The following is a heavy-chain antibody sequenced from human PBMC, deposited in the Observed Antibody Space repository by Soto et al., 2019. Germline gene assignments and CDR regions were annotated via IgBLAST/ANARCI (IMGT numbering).Heavy chain of an antibody. CDR1: GGTFSSYA. D-gene: IGHD4-17*01. CDR3: ASTYGDYANWFDP. J-gene: IGHJ5*02. CDR2: ITPICGTA. Sequence: SVKVSCKASGGTFSSYAISWVRQAPGQVLEWMGGITPICGTANYAQKFQGRVTITADKSTSTAYMELSSLRSEDTAVYYCASTYGDYANWFDPWGQGTQVTVSS. V-gene: IGHV1-69*06.